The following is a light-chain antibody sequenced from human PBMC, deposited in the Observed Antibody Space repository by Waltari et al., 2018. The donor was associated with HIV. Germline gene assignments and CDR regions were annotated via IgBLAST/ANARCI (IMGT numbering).Light chain of an antibody. CDR2: GNT. V-gene: IGLV1-40*01. Sequence: QSVLTQPPSVSAAPGTRVTISCPGSSSTIGAGNDVPCYQQRPGTAPKLLIYGNTDRPSGVPDRFSGSKSGTSASLAITGLQAEDEADYYCQSYDSSLSVLFGGGTKLTVL. CDR3: QSYDSSLSVL. J-gene: IGLJ2*01. CDR1: SSTIGAGND.